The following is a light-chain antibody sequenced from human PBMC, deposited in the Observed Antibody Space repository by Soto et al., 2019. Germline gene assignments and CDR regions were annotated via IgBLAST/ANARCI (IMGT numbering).Light chain of an antibody. CDR3: SSYTSRSTLVV. CDR2: DVS. CDR1: SSDIGGYNH. J-gene: IGLJ2*01. V-gene: IGLV2-14*01. Sequence: QSALTQPASVSGSPGQSITISCTGTSSDIGGYNHVSWYQQYPGKAPKVMIYDVSNRPSGVSNRFSGSKSGNTASLTISGLQAEDEADYYCSSYTSRSTLVVFGGGTKVTVL.